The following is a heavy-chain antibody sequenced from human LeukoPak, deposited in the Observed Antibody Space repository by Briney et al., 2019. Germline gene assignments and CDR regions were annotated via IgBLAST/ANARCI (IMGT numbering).Heavy chain of an antibody. CDR3: TREIDPRYSYGYGDY. D-gene: IGHD5-18*01. CDR1: GYAFTNYA. Sequence: ASVKVSCKASGYAFTNYAIIWVRQAPGQGLEWLGWMNTNTGNPTYAQGFTGRFVFSLDTSVSMAYLQISSLKPEDTAVYYCTREIDPRYSYGYGDYWGQGTLVTVSS. CDR2: MNTNTGNP. V-gene: IGHV7-4-1*04. J-gene: IGHJ4*02.